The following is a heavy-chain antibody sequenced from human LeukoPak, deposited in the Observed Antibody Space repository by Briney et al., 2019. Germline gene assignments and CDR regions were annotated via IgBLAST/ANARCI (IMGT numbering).Heavy chain of an antibody. CDR3: AKLAWNDGSYYFDY. Sequence: GGSLRLSCIGAGFNFSYYAIYWVRQAPGKGLEWVAVVSCDGNDGYYADSVKGRFSISRDNSQNTVTLQMNNLRVDDTAIYYCAKLAWNDGSYYFDYWGPRTLVTVSS. CDR2: VSCDGNDG. V-gene: IGHV3-30*18. CDR1: GFNFSYYA. J-gene: IGHJ4*02. D-gene: IGHD1-1*01.